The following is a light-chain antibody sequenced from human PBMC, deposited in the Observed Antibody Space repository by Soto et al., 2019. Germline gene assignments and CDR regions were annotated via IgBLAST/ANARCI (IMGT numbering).Light chain of an antibody. CDR3: QQYDSSPLT. CDR1: QSVSSNY. J-gene: IGKJ4*01. CDR2: GAS. Sequence: EIVLTQSPATLSLSPGERATLSCRASQSVSSNYLAWYQQKPDQAPRLLIYGASSRATGIPDRFSGSGSGTDFTLTISRLEPEDFAVYFCQQYDSSPLTFGGGTKVEIK. V-gene: IGKV3-20*01.